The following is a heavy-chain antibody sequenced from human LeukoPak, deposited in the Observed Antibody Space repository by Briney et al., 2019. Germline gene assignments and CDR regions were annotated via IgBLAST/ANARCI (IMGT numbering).Heavy chain of an antibody. CDR2: ISYDGSNK. J-gene: IGHJ4*02. Sequence: GGSLRLSCAASGFTFSSYAIHWVRQAPGKGLEWVAVISYDGSNKYYADSVKGRFTISRDNSKNTLYLQMNSLRAEDTAVYYCAREGDGSQFDYWGQGTLVTVSS. CDR1: GFTFSSYA. CDR3: AREGDGSQFDY. V-gene: IGHV3-30*01. D-gene: IGHD5-24*01.